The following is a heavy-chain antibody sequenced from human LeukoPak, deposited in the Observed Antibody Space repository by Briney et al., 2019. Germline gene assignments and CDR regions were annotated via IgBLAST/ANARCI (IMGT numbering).Heavy chain of an antibody. CDR3: ATAHYDSSGYYMYYFDY. CDR2: FDPEDGET. D-gene: IGHD3-22*01. CDR1: GYTLTELS. V-gene: IGHV1-24*01. Sequence: ASVKVSCKVSGYTLTELSMHWVRQAPGKGLEWMGGFDPEDGETIYAQKFQGRVTMTEDTSTDTAYMELSSLRSEDTAVYYCATAHYDSSGYYMYYFDYWGQGTLVTVSS. J-gene: IGHJ4*02.